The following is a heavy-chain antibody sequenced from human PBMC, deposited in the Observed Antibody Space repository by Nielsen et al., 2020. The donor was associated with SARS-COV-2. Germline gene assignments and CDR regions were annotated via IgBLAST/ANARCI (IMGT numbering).Heavy chain of an antibody. Sequence: WIRQAPGKGLEWMGRIDPSDSYTNYSPSFQGHVTISADKSISTAYLQWSSLKASDTAMYYCARHNGHRTGLEPPPEKMYGDYFHGNYYYYGMDVWGQGTTVTVSS. CDR3: ARHNGHRTGLEPPPEKMYGDYFHGNYYYYGMDV. D-gene: IGHD4-17*01. CDR2: IDPSDSYT. J-gene: IGHJ6*02. V-gene: IGHV5-10-1*01.